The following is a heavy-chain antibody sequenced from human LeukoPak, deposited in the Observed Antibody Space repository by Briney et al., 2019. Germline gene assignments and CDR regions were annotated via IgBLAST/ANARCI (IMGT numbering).Heavy chain of an antibody. V-gene: IGHV3-48*02. Sequence: PGGSLRLSCAASGFTFSSYSMNWVRQAPGKGLEWVSYIGRSGYTIFYADSVKGRLTISRDNAKNSLYLQMNSLRDEDTAVYYCARDSGSGWTVDFWGQGTLVTVSS. CDR2: IGRSGYTI. D-gene: IGHD6-19*01. CDR1: GFTFSSYS. J-gene: IGHJ4*02. CDR3: ARDSGSGWTVDF.